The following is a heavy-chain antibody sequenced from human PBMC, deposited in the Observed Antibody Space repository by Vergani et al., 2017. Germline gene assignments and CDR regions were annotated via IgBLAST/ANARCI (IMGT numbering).Heavy chain of an antibody. CDR1: GGSISSYY. V-gene: IGHV4-59*01. D-gene: IGHD6-6*01. Sequence: QVQLQESGPGLVKPSETLSLTCTVSGGSISSYYWSWIRQPPGKGLEWIGYIYYSGSTNYNPSLKSRVTISVDTSKNQFSLKLSSVTAADTAVYYCARDLRAARPRLSNYYYDMDVWGKGTTVTVSS. CDR3: ARDLRAARPRLSNYYYDMDV. J-gene: IGHJ6*03. CDR2: IYYSGST.